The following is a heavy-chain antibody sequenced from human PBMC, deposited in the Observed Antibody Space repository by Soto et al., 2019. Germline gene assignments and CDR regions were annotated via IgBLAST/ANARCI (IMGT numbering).Heavy chain of an antibody. D-gene: IGHD6-19*01. CDR1: GYTFTSYG. CDR3: ARPWGSGWSGRAFDI. V-gene: IGHV1-18*01. CDR2: ISAYNGNT. Sequence: GASVKVSCKASGYTFTSYGISWVRQAPGQGLEWMGWISAYNGNTNYAQKLQGRVTMTTDTSTSTAYMELRNLRSDDTAVYYCARPWGSGWSGRAFDIWGQGTMVTVSS. J-gene: IGHJ3*02.